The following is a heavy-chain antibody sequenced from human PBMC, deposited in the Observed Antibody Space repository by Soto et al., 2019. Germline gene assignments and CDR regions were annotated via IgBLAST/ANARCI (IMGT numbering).Heavy chain of an antibody. Sequence: GSLRLSCAASGFTFSSYSMNWVRQAPGKGLEWVSSISSSSSYIYYADSVKGRFTISRDNAKNSLYLQMNSLRAEDTAVYYCARDRHSSSWYVDYWGQGTLVTVSS. CDR1: GFTFSSYS. D-gene: IGHD6-13*01. J-gene: IGHJ4*02. CDR2: ISSSSSYI. CDR3: ARDRHSSSWYVDY. V-gene: IGHV3-21*01.